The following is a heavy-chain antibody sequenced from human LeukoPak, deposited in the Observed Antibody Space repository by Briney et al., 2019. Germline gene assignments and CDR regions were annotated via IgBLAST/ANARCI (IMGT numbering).Heavy chain of an antibody. V-gene: IGHV4-34*01. CDR2: INHNGST. D-gene: IGHD2/OR15-2a*01. Sequence: SETLSLTCAVYGGSFSGYYWSWIRQPPGKGLEWIGEINHNGSTNYNPSLKSRVTISVDTSKNQFSLKLSSVTAADTAVYYCASSTLWPYYYGMDVWGQGTTVTVSS. J-gene: IGHJ6*02. CDR3: ASSTLWPYYYGMDV. CDR1: GGSFSGYY.